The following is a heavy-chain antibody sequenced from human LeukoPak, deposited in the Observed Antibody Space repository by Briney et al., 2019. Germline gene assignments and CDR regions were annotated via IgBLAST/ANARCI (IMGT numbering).Heavy chain of an antibody. V-gene: IGHV3-30*02. CDR2: IRNDGSIR. D-gene: IGHD3-16*01. CDR3: ARDRLRLGELPILNKKNNYFDY. CDR1: GFTFSSYG. Sequence: TGGSLRLSCAPSGFTFSSYGMHWVRQAPGKGLEWVAFIRNDGSIRYYADSLKGRFTISRDNSKNTLYLQMSSLRVDDTAVYYCARDRLRLGELPILNKKNNYFDYWGQGTLVTVSS. J-gene: IGHJ4*02.